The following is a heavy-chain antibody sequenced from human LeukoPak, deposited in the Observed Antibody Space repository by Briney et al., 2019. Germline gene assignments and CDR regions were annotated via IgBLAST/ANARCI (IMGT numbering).Heavy chain of an antibody. D-gene: IGHD3-10*01. CDR2: IYYSGST. CDR1: GGSISSSSYY. Sequence: SETLSLTCTVSGGSISSSSYYWGWIRQPPGKGLEWIGSIYYSGSTYYNPSLKSRVTISVDASKNQFSLKLSSVTAADTAVYYCARYLPFITMVRGVIPEGFDYWGQGTLVTVSS. V-gene: IGHV4-39*01. J-gene: IGHJ4*02. CDR3: ARYLPFITMVRGVIPEGFDY.